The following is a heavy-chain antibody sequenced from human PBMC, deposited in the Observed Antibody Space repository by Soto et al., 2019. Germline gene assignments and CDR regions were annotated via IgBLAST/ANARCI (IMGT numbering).Heavy chain of an antibody. D-gene: IGHD3-10*01. CDR2: IRDRAYNYAT. V-gene: IGHV3-73*01. CDR3: TRLISAAQDY. Sequence: EVLLVESGGGLVQPGGSLKLSCEASGFVFKDSSIHWVRQASGKGLEWVGRIRDRAYNYATAYAASVKGRFTISRDDSNNKSYLQMDCLKTEDTAIYYCTRLISAAQDYWGQGTLVTVSS. CDR1: GFVFKDSS. J-gene: IGHJ4*02.